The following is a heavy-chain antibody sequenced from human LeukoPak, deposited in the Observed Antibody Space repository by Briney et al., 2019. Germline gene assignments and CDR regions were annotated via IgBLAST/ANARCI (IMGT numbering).Heavy chain of an antibody. CDR1: GFTFDNYA. CDR2: ISGDGGST. J-gene: IGHJ4*02. V-gene: IGHV3-43*02. D-gene: IGHD1-14*01. Sequence: GGSLRLSCAASGFTFDNYAMHGVRQAPGKGLEWVSLISGDGGSTYYADSVKGRFTISRDNSKDSLFLQMNSLRTEDTALYYCAKGVNHVSHVDCWGQGTLVTVSS. CDR3: AKGVNHVSHVDC.